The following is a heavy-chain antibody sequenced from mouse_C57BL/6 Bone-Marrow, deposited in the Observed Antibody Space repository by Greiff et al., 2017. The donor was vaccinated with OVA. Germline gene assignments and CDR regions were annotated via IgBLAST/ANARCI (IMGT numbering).Heavy chain of an antibody. CDR2: IYPGDGYT. D-gene: IGHD3-3*01. CDR3: ARPGHDGGGYFDV. J-gene: IGHJ1*03. Sequence: VQLQQSGAELVKPGASVKLSCKASGYAFTSYWMHWVKQRPGQGLEWIGEIYPGDGYTNYNAKFKGKATLTADTSSSTAYMQHRSLTTEASAVYVGARPGHDGGGYFDVWGTGTTVTVSS. CDR1: GYAFTSYW. V-gene: IGHV1-80*01.